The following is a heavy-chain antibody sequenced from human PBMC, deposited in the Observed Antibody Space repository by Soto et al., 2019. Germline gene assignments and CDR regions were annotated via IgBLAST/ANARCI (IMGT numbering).Heavy chain of an antibody. Sequence: QVQLVQSGAEVKKPGASVKVSCKASGYTFTSYAMHWVRQAPGQRLEWMGWINAGNGNTKYSQKFQGRVTITRDTSASSAYMELSSLRSEDTAVYYCARGPGGPDGPGDYWGQGTLVTFSS. CDR3: ARGPGGPDGPGDY. V-gene: IGHV1-3*01. CDR1: GYTFTSYA. CDR2: INAGNGNT. D-gene: IGHD2-15*01. J-gene: IGHJ4*02.